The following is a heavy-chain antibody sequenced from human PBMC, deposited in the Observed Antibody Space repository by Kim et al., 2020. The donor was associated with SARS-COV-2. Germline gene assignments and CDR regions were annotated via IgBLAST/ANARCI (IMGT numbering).Heavy chain of an antibody. Sequence: SETLSLTCTVSGGSISSYYWSWIRQPPGKGLEWIGYIYYSGSTNYNPSLKSRVTISVDTSKNQFSLKLSSVTAADTAVYYCARVRRCTIFGVVNWFDHWGQGTLVTVSS. CDR1: GGSISSYY. CDR3: ARVRRCTIFGVVNWFDH. V-gene: IGHV4-59*01. D-gene: IGHD3-3*01. CDR2: IYYSGST. J-gene: IGHJ5*02.